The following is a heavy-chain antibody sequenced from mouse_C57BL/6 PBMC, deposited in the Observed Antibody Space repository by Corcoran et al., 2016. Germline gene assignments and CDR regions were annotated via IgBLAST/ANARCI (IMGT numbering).Heavy chain of an antibody. Sequence: DVQLQESGPGLVKPSQSLSLTCSVTGYSITSGYYWNWIRQFPGNKLEWMGYISYDGSNNYNPSLKNRISITRDTSKNQFFLKLNSVTTEDTATYYCANGNYSWFAYGCQGTLVTVSA. CDR1: GYSITSGYY. J-gene: IGHJ3*01. CDR2: ISYDGSN. V-gene: IGHV3-6*01. D-gene: IGHD2-1*01. CDR3: ANGNYSWFAY.